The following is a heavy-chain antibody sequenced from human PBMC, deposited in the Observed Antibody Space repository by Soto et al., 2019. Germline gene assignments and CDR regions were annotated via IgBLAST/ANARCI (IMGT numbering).Heavy chain of an antibody. V-gene: IGHV4-34*01. CDR2: INHSGST. Sequence: QVQLQQWGAGLLKPSETLSLTCAVYGGSFSGYYWSWIRQPPGKGLEWIGEINHSGSTNYNPSLNCRGTISVDTSKKQFSLKLSSVTAADTAVYYCARGHRRVGRGVPRDYYYYYMDVWGKGTTVTVSS. CDR1: GGSFSGYY. D-gene: IGHD3-10*01. CDR3: ARGHRRVGRGVPRDYYYYYMDV. J-gene: IGHJ6*03.